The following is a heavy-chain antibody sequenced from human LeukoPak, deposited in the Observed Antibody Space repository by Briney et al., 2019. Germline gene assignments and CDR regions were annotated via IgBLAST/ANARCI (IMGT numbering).Heavy chain of an antibody. D-gene: IGHD6-6*01. V-gene: IGHV3-9*03. CDR2: ISWNSGSI. Sequence: GGSLRLSCAASGFTFDDYAMHWVRQAPGKGLEWVSGISWNSGSIGYADSVKGRFTISGDNAKNSLYLQMNSLRAEDMALYYCAKGVYSSSAVNYFDYWGQGTLVTVSS. CDR1: GFTFDDYA. J-gene: IGHJ4*02. CDR3: AKGVYSSSAVNYFDY.